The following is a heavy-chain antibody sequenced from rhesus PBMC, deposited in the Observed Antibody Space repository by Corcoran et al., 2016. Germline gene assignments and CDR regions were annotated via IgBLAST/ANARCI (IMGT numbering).Heavy chain of an antibody. J-gene: IGHJ3*01. CDR2: SKNKANWGTA. Sequence: EVRLVESGGGLVQPGGSLRLFCTASGFTFSDYYMSWVREAPGTGPEWVGFSKNKANWGTAEYAASVKVRFTISRDDYKSIASLQMNSLKTEDTAVYYCSRAGIAAFDFWGQGLRVTVSS. CDR1: GFTFSDYY. CDR3: SRAGIAAFDF. D-gene: IGHD6-25*01. V-gene: IGHV3-116*02.